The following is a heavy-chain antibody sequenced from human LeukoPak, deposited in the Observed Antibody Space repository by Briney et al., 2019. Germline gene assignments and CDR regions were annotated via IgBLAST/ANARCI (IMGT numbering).Heavy chain of an antibody. CDR2: ISYDGSNK. V-gene: IGHV3-30*03. Sequence: GGSLRLSCAASGFTFGSYGMHWVRQAPGKGLEWVAVISYDGSNKYYADSVKGRFTISRDNSKNTLYLQMNSLRAEDTAVYYCARDGVRDGLYFDYWGQGTPVTVSS. D-gene: IGHD5-24*01. J-gene: IGHJ4*02. CDR3: ARDGVRDGLYFDY. CDR1: GFTFGSYG.